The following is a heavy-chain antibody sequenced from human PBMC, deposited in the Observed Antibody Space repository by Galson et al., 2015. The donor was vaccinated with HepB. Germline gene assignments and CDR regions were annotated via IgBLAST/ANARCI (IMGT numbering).Heavy chain of an antibody. J-gene: IGHJ4*02. CDR2: IIPILGIA. CDR1: GGTFSSYT. V-gene: IGHV1-69*02. Sequence: SVKVSCKASGGTFSSYTISWVRQAPGQGLEWMGRIIPILGIANYAQKFQGRVTITADKSTSTAYVELSSLRSEDTAVYYCANARGCSYGYSDYWGQGTLVTVSS. D-gene: IGHD5-18*01. CDR3: ANARGCSYGYSDY.